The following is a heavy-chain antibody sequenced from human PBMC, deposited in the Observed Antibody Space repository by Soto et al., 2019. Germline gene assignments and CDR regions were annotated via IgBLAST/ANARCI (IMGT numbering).Heavy chain of an antibody. J-gene: IGHJ5*02. CDR3: ARIARERRRRTYHWCDP. CDR2: ISAYNGNT. D-gene: IGHD1-26*01. CDR1: GYTFTSYG. V-gene: IGHV1-18*04. Sequence: GAPAKGSCKASGYTFTSYGISWVRQATGQGLAWMGWISAYNGNTNYAQKLQARVTMPTDTSTSTAYMALRGVRSDDTAVHYCARIARERRRRTYHWCDPWGHGTLVTVSS.